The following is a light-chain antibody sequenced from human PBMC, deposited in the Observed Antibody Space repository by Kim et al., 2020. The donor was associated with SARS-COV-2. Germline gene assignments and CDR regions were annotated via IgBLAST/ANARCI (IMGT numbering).Light chain of an antibody. CDR2: GNN. CDR1: SSNIGAGYN. V-gene: IGLV1-40*01. CDR3: QSYDTSLSGSV. Sequence: RVPISCAGSSSNIGAGYNVHWYQQLPGTAPKLLIYGNNNRPSGVPDRFSGSKSGTSASLAITGLQAEDEADYYCQSYDTSLSGSVFGGGTQLTVL. J-gene: IGLJ3*02.